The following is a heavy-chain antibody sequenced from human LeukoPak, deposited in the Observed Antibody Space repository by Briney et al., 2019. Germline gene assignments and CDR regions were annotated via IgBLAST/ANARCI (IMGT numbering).Heavy chain of an antibody. J-gene: IGHJ4*02. CDR3: ARDKYGDYVIDY. CDR1: GFTFSSYA. Sequence: PGGSLRLSCAASGFTFSSYAMSWVRQAPGKGLEWVSSISSSSSYIYYADSVKGRFTISRDNAKNSPYLQMNSLRAEDTAVYYCARDKYGDYVIDYWGQGTLVTVSS. D-gene: IGHD4-17*01. V-gene: IGHV3-21*01. CDR2: ISSSSSYI.